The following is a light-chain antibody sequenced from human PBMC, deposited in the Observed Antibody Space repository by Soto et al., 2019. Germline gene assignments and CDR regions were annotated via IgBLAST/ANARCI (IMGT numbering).Light chain of an antibody. CDR1: QSVSSY. CDR2: DAS. V-gene: IGKV3-11*01. CDR3: QQRLMT. Sequence: IVLKQSPATLSLSPGERATLFRRATQSVSSYLAWYQQKPGQAPRLLIYDASSRATGIPARFSGRGSGTDFTITISSLEPEDFAVYYCQQRLMTFGQGTKVDI. J-gene: IGKJ1*01.